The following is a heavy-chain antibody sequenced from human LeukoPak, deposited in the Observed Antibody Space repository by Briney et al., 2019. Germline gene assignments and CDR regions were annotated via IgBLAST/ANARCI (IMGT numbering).Heavy chain of an antibody. CDR3: ARDTDYYGSGRHGYFDH. Sequence: GGSLRLSCAASGLTISNNFMGWVRQAPGKGLEWVSLVYSGGSTYSADSVKGRFTISRDNSKNTLHLQMNSLRVEDTAVYYCARDTDYYGSGRHGYFDHWGQGTLVTVSS. J-gene: IGHJ1*01. CDR1: GLTISNNF. CDR2: VYSGGST. V-gene: IGHV3-66*01. D-gene: IGHD3-10*01.